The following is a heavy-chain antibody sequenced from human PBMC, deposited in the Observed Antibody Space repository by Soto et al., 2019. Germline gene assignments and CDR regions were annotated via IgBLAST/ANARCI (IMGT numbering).Heavy chain of an antibody. CDR3: ARDRRFYAIGTYDIANDAFDV. Sequence: ASVKVSCKASGYTFTGYYLHWVRQAPGQGLEWMGWINPNSGGTNYAQKFQGRVTMTRDTSISTAYMEVSRLRSDDTAVYYCARDRRFYAIGTYDIANDAFDVWVQGKLVTV. J-gene: IGHJ3*01. D-gene: IGHD2-8*01. CDR2: INPNSGGT. V-gene: IGHV1-2*02. CDR1: GYTFTGYY.